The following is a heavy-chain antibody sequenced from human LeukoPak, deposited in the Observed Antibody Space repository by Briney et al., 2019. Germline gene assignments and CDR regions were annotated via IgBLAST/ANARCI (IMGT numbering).Heavy chain of an antibody. J-gene: IGHJ6*02. CDR1: GFTFSSYG. Sequence: PGGSLRLSCAASGFTFSSYGMHWVRQAPGKGLEWVAVISYDGSNKYYVDSVKGRFTISRDNSKNTLYLQMNSLRAEDTAVYYCAKDRTGPEYSSGMDVWGQGTTVTVSS. CDR2: ISYDGSNK. CDR3: AKDRTGPEYSSGMDV. D-gene: IGHD6-6*01. V-gene: IGHV3-30*18.